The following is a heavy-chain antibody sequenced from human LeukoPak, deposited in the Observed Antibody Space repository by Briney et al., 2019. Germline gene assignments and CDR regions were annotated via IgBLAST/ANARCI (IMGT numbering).Heavy chain of an antibody. CDR2: LWFDGSNT. D-gene: IGHD3-22*01. CDR3: AKDPYYYDSSDYLRDVRGYFDL. J-gene: IGHJ2*01. CDR1: GFTFSSYA. Sequence: QSGGSLRLSCAASGFTFSSYAMSWVRQAPGKGLEWVAVLWFDGSNTYYADSVKGRFTISRDNSKNTLYLQMNRLRAEDTAVYYCAKDPYYYDSSDYLRDVRGYFDLWGRGTLVTVSS. V-gene: IGHV3-33*06.